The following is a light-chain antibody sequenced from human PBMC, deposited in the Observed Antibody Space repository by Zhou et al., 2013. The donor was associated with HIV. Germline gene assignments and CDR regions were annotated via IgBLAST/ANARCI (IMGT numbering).Light chain of an antibody. J-gene: IGKJ1*01. V-gene: IGKV1-9*01. Sequence: DIQLTQSPSFLSASVGDRVTITCRASQGISSYLAWYQQKPGKAPKLLIYAASTLQSGVPSRFSGSGSGTEFTLTISSLQPEDFATYYCQHYNSYPWTFGQGTKVEI. CDR2: AAS. CDR3: QHYNSYPWT. CDR1: QGISSY.